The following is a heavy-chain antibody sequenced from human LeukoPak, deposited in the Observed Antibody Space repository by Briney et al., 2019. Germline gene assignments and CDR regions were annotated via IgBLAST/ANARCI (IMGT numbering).Heavy chain of an antibody. CDR2: ISSSSSYI. D-gene: IGHD2-15*01. CDR3: ASQVALGY. CDR1: GFTFSSYS. V-gene: IGHV3-21*01. Sequence: GGSLRLSCAASGFTFSSYSMNWVRQAPGKGLEWVSSISSSSSYIYYADSVKGRFTISRDNAKNTLYLQMNSLRVEDTAMYYCASQVALGYWGQGILVTVSS. J-gene: IGHJ4*02.